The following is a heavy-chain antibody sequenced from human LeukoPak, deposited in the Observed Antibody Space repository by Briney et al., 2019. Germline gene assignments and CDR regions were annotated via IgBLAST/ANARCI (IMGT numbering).Heavy chain of an antibody. CDR1: GLSVSSNY. CDR2: IYRGGDT. CDR3: ARYTFRAVDI. V-gene: IGHV3-53*01. D-gene: IGHD2-2*02. Sequence: GGSLRLSCAASGLSVSSNYMTWVRQAPGKGLEWLSNIYRGGDTYYADSVKGRFTISRDDFNNTLYLEMNSLRAEDTALYYCARYTFRAVDIWGQGTMVTVSS. J-gene: IGHJ3*02.